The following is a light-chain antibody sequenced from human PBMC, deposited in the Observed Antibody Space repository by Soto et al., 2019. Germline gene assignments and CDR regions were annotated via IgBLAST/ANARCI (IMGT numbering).Light chain of an antibody. V-gene: IGKV1-5*01. CDR2: DAS. CDR3: QQYNTYSLIT. J-gene: IGKJ3*01. CDR1: QSVSNW. Sequence: GDRVTITCRASQSVSNWLAWYQQKPGKAPKLLIYDASSLERGVPSRFSGSGSGTEFSLTISSLQPDDFATYYCQQYNTYSLITFGPGTKVDVK.